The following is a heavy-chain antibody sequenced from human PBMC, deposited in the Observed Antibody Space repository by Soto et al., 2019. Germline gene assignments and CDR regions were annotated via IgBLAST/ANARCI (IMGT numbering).Heavy chain of an antibody. J-gene: IGHJ6*02. CDR3: ARPSVVRGVHVDYSGLDV. D-gene: IGHD3-10*01. V-gene: IGHV3-33*01. Sequence: QVQLEESGGGVVQPGRSLRVSCVASGFTFSSYGMHWVRQAPGKGLEWVAAISYDGTNKYYADSVKGRFTISRDNSKNTLFLQMNSLRAEDTAVYYCARPSVVRGVHVDYSGLDVWGQGTTVTVSS. CDR2: ISYDGTNK. CDR1: GFTFSSYG.